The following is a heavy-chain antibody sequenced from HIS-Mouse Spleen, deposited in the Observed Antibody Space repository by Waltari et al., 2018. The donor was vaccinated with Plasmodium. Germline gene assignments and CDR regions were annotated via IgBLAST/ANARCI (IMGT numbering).Heavy chain of an antibody. V-gene: IGHV4-34*01. J-gene: IGHJ4*02. CDR2: TNHSGST. D-gene: IGHD2-21*02. Sequence: QVQLQQWGAGLLKPSETLSLTCAVYGGSFSVYYWSWIRQPPGKGLEWIGETNHSGSTNYNPSLKRRVTRSVDTAKSQFSLKLSVVTAADTAVYYCARGRRIVVVTAPRGFFDYWGQGTLVTVSS. CDR1: GGSFSVYY. CDR3: ARGRRIVVVTAPRGFFDY.